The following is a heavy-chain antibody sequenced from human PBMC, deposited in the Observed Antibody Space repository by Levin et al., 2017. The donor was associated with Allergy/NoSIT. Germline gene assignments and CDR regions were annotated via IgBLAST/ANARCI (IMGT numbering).Heavy chain of an antibody. CDR3: ARERGHNRNEGFDY. V-gene: IGHV4-34*01. CDR2: INHSGST. J-gene: IGHJ4*02. Sequence: SETLSLTCAVYGGSFSGYYWSWIRQPPGKGLEWVGEINHSGSTNYNTSLKSRVTISVDTSKNQFSLKLSSVTAADTAVYYCARERGHNRNEGFDYWRQGTLVTVPS. CDR1: GGSFSGYY. D-gene: IGHD1-1*01.